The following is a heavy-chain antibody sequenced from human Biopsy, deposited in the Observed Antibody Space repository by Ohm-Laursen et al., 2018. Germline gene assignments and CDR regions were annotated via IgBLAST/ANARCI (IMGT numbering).Heavy chain of an antibody. V-gene: IGHV4-34*01. CDR3: VRHIGSSWEWAFDI. CDR1: GESFNGYY. Sequence: GTLSLTWAVYGESFNGYYWSWIRQTPGKGLEWIGEINHSGRTNYNLSLKSRVTISVDTSKNQFSLKVRSVTAADTAVYYCVRHIGSSWEWAFDIWGRGTMVTVSS. CDR2: INHSGRT. D-gene: IGHD3-3*01. J-gene: IGHJ3*02.